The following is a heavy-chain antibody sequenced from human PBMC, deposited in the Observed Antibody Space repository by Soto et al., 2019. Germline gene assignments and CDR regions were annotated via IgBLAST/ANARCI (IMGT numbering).Heavy chain of an antibody. CDR3: ARSLAPSVYALGY. CDR2: ISENGDRQ. J-gene: IGHJ4*02. Sequence: GSLSLSCTFSGLTFSSSSVHWVRQAPGKGLVWVAVISENGDRQYSTDSVRGRFLVSRDTFNNTIYLQMNSLRPEDTGEYFCARSLAPSVYALGYWGQGALVTVSS. CDR1: GLTFSSSS. V-gene: IGHV3-30-3*01. D-gene: IGHD2-8*01.